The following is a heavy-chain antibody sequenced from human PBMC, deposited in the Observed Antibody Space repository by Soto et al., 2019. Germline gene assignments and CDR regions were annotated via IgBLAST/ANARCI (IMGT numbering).Heavy chain of an antibody. CDR1: GVTFSTYG. CDR2: IWYDGSQK. V-gene: IGHV3-33*01. CDR3: EGRDDPLHI. J-gene: IGHJ3*02. Sequence: QVQLVESGGGVGQPERSLRLSCAASGVTFSTYGIHWVRQAPGKGLEWVAVIWYDGSQKYYADSVRGRFTISRDNSKNTVYLQMNRLRAEDTAVYYCEGRDDPLHIWGQGTMVTVS.